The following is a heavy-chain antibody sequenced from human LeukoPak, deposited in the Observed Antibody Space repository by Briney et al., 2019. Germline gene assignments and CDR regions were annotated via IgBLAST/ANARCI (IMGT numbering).Heavy chain of an antibody. CDR2: IYYSGST. CDR1: GGSISSGVYY. V-gene: IGHV4-31*03. CDR3: ASADYDMAFDI. D-gene: IGHD3-9*01. J-gene: IGHJ3*02. Sequence: NPSETLSLTCTVSGGSISSGVYYWSWIRQHPGKGLEWIGYIYYSGSTDYNPSLKSRFTMSVDTSKNQFSLKLSSVTAADTAVYYCASADYDMAFDIWGQGTMVTVSS.